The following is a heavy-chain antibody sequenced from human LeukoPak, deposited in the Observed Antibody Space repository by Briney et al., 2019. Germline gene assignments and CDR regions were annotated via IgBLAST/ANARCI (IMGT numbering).Heavy chain of an antibody. CDR3: ATDGSGGLGVVVAAADYYYGMDV. D-gene: IGHD2-15*01. V-gene: IGHV1-24*01. J-gene: IGHJ6*04. CDR1: GYTLTELS. CDR2: FDPEDGET. Sequence: GASVKVSCKVSGYTLTELSMHWVRQAPGKGLEWMGGFDPEDGETIYAQKFQGRVTMTEDTSTDTAYMELSSLRSEDTAVYYCATDGSGGLGVVVAAADYYYGMDVWGKGTTVTVSP.